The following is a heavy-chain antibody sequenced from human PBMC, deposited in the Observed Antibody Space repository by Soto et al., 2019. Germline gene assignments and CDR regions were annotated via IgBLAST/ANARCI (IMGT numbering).Heavy chain of an antibody. J-gene: IGHJ6*02. Sequence: GESLKISCKGSGYSFTSYWIGWVRQMPGKGLEWMGIIYPGDSDTRYSPSFQGQVTISADKSISTAYLQWSSLKASDTAMYYCARRSIAAQTYYYYGMDVWGQGTTVTV. CDR3: ARRSIAAQTYYYYGMDV. D-gene: IGHD6-6*01. V-gene: IGHV5-51*01. CDR2: IYPGDSDT. CDR1: GYSFTSYW.